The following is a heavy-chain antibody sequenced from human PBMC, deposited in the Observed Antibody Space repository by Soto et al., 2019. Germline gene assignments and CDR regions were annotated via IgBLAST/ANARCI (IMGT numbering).Heavy chain of an antibody. Sequence: QVQLVQSGAEVKKPGSSVKVSCKASGGTFSSYTISWVRQAPGQGLEWMGRIIHILGIANYAHKFQGRVTITANKSTSTASMELSSLRSEDTAVYYCARDVGQTTVNTASLDYWGHGTLVTVSS. CDR1: GGTFSSYT. V-gene: IGHV1-69*08. CDR2: IIHILGIA. D-gene: IGHD4-17*01. J-gene: IGHJ4*01. CDR3: ARDVGQTTVNTASLDY.